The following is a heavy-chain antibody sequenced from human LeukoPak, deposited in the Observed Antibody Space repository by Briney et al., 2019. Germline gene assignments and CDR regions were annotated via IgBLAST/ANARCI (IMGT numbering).Heavy chain of an antibody. Sequence: GRSLRLSCAASGFTFSSYGMHWVRQAPGKGLEWVAVIWYDGSNKYYADSVKGRFTISRDNSKNTLYLQMNSLRAEDTAVYYCARDRAYYYGSGINYWGQGTLVTVSP. CDR2: IWYDGSNK. CDR3: ARDRAYYYGSGINY. V-gene: IGHV3-33*01. CDR1: GFTFSSYG. D-gene: IGHD3-10*01. J-gene: IGHJ4*02.